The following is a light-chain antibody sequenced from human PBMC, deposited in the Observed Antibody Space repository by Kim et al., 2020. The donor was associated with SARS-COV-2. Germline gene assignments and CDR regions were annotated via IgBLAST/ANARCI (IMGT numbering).Light chain of an antibody. CDR1: PGLVCSGSVTY. CDR2: TVS. J-gene: IGKJ5*01. V-gene: IGKV2-30*01. Sequence: PASISCMSSPGLVCSGSVTYLSWFQQRPGQSPRRLIYTVSTLDSGVPDRFSGSGSGTDFTLKITSVEAEDFGTYYCMQGKHRPFTFGQGTQLEIK. CDR3: MQGKHRPFT.